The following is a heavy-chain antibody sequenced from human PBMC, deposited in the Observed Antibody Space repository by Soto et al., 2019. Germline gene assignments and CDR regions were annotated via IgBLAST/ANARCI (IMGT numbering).Heavy chain of an antibody. J-gene: IGHJ6*02. CDR3: ARQWELPPDGYYYYGMDV. CDR2: IYYSGST. V-gene: IGHV4-59*01. D-gene: IGHD1-26*01. CDR1: GGSISSYY. Sequence: SETLSLTCTVSGGSISSYYWSWIRQPPGKGLEWIGYIYYSGSTNYNPSLKSRVTISVDTSKNQFSLKLSSVTAADTAVYYCARQWELPPDGYYYYGMDVWGQGTTVTVSS.